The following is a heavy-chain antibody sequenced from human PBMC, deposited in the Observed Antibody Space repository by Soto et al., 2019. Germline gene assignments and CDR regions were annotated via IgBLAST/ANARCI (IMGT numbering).Heavy chain of an antibody. CDR3: ARGPHLNHRTCHGMDV. V-gene: IGHV3-11*06. CDR2: ISSSSSYT. J-gene: IGHJ6*02. CDR1: GFTFSDYY. Sequence: GALRLSCAASGFTFSDYYMSWVRQAPGKGLEWVSYISSSSSYTNYADSVEGRFTISRDNAKNSLYLQMNSLRAEDTAVYYCARGPHLNHRTCHGMDVWGQGTTVTVSS.